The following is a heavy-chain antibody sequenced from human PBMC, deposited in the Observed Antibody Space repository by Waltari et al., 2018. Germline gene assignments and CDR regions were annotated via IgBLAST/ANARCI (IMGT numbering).Heavy chain of an antibody. CDR3: ARHVYYYGSGSYSEAFDI. J-gene: IGHJ3*02. CDR1: GYSISSGYY. D-gene: IGHD3-10*01. Sequence: QVQLQESGPGLVKPSETLSLTCAVSGYSISSGYYWGWIRQPPGKGLEWIGSIYHSGSTYCNPSLKSRVTISVDTSKNQFSLKLSSVTAADTAVYYCARHVYYYGSGSYSEAFDIWGQGTMVTVSS. CDR2: IYHSGST. V-gene: IGHV4-38-2*01.